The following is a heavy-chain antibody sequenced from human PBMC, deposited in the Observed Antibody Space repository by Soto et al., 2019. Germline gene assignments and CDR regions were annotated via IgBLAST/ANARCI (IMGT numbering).Heavy chain of an antibody. J-gene: IGHJ6*02. CDR3: ARDKDRRQFRGHYYCAMAV. V-gene: IGHV1-69*12. CDR2: IIPIFPTP. D-gene: IGHD2-21*01. CDR1: GGTFGNSA. Sequence: QVQLVQSGAEVKKPGSSVTVSCKASGGTFGNSAISWVRQAPGQGLEWMGGIIPIFPTPDYAQKFQGRVTLAERESTVTAYMELARLRSEEKAIYCCARDKDRRQFRGHYYCAMAVWGQGTTVTVSS.